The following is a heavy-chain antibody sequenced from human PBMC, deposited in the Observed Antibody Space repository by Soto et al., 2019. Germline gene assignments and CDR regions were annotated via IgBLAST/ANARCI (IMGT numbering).Heavy chain of an antibody. CDR2: IIPIFGTA. Sequence: ASVKVSCKASGGTFSSYAISWVRQAPGQGLEWMGGIIPIFGTANYAQKFQGRVTITADESTSTAYMELSSLRSEDTAVYYCASLSIAVAGKVDYYYGMDVWGQGTTVTVSS. D-gene: IGHD6-19*01. V-gene: IGHV1-69*13. CDR1: GGTFSSYA. J-gene: IGHJ6*02. CDR3: ASLSIAVAGKVDYYYGMDV.